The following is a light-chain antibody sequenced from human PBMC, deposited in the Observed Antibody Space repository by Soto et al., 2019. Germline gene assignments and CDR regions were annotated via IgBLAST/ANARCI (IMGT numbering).Light chain of an antibody. V-gene: IGLV2-11*01. Sequence: QSVLTQPRSVSGSPGQSVTISCTGTSSDVGGYDYVSWYQHHPGKAPKLIIYDVPQRPSGIPDRFSGSKSGNTASLTISGLQADDDADYHCSSYAHTSLNVFGSGTKVTVL. CDR1: SSDVGGYDY. J-gene: IGLJ1*01. CDR3: SSYAHTSLNV. CDR2: DVP.